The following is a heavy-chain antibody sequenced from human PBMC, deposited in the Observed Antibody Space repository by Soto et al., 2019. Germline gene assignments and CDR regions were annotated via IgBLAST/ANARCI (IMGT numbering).Heavy chain of an antibody. CDR1: GFTFSSYG. D-gene: IGHD3-22*01. Sequence: VQLVESGGGLIQPGGSLRLSCAASGFTFSSYGMHWVRQAPGKGLEWVAVISYDGSNKYYADSVKGRFTISRDNSKNTLYLQMNSLRAEDTAVYYCAKRIVGFRQPGYYYGMDVWGQGTTVTVSS. CDR3: AKRIVGFRQPGYYYGMDV. J-gene: IGHJ6*02. CDR2: ISYDGSNK. V-gene: IGHV3-30*18.